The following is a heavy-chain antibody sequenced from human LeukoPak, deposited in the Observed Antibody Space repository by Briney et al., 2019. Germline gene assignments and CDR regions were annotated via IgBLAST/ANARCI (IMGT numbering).Heavy chain of an antibody. Sequence: SQTLSLTCTVSGGSISSGGYYWSWIRQHPGKGLEWIGYIYYSGSTYYNPSLKSRVTISVDTSKNQFSLKLSSVTAADTAVYYCARRQVDWFDPWGQGTLVTVSS. V-gene: IGHV4-31*03. J-gene: IGHJ5*02. CDR1: GGSISSGGYY. CDR2: IYYSGST. CDR3: ARRQVDWFDP. D-gene: IGHD1-26*01.